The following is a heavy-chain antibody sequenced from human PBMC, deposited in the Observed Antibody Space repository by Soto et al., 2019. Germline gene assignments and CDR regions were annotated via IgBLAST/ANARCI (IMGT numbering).Heavy chain of an antibody. D-gene: IGHD2-15*01. Sequence: QVQLVQSGAEVKKPGASVKVSCKASGYTFTSYGISWVRQAPGQGLEWMGWISAYNGNTNYAQKLQGRVTMTTDTSTSTAYMELRSLRSDDTAVYYCARDEPLVVVAPSPHDAFYIWGQGTMVTVSS. J-gene: IGHJ3*02. CDR3: ARDEPLVVVAPSPHDAFYI. CDR2: ISAYNGNT. CDR1: GYTFTSYG. V-gene: IGHV1-18*01.